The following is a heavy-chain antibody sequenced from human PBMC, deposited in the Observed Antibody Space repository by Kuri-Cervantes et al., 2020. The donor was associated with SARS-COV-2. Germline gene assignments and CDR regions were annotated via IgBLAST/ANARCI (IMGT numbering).Heavy chain of an antibody. D-gene: IGHD1-14*01. CDR1: GFTFSSYA. Sequence: GGSLRLSCAASGFTFSSYAMSWVRQAPGKGLEWVAVISYDGSNKYYADSVKGRFTISRDNSKNTLYLQMNSLRAEDTAVYYCARDSGGVSDYWGQGTLVTVSS. J-gene: IGHJ4*02. CDR3: ARDSGGVSDY. V-gene: IGHV3-30*04. CDR2: ISYDGSNK.